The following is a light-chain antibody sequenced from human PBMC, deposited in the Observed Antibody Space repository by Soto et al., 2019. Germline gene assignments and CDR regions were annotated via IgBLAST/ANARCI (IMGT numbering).Light chain of an antibody. CDR2: GAS. Sequence: EIVMTQSPATLSVSPGERATLSCRASQSVSSNLAWYQHKPGQAPRLLIYGASTRATGIPARFGGSGSGTEFTLTISSLQSEDFAVYYCQRYNNWPVAFGQGTKVEIK. CDR3: QRYNNWPVA. CDR1: QSVSSN. J-gene: IGKJ1*01. V-gene: IGKV3-15*01.